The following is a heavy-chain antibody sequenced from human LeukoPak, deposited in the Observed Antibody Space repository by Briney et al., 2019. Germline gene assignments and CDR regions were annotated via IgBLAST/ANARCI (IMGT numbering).Heavy chain of an antibody. Sequence: ASVKVSCKASGYTFTSYYMHWVRQAPGQGLEWMGWISALNGNTNYAQKFQGRVTMTTDTSTSTAYVELRSLTSDDTAMYYCARDPEGVTPLDYWGQGTLVTVSS. CDR1: GYTFTSYY. CDR2: ISALNGNT. D-gene: IGHD3-10*01. V-gene: IGHV1-18*04. J-gene: IGHJ4*02. CDR3: ARDPEGVTPLDY.